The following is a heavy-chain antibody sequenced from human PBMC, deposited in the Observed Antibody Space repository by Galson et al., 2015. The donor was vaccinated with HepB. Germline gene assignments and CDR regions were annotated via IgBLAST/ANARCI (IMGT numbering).Heavy chain of an antibody. CDR1: GYSFTSYW. Sequence: QSGAEVKKPGESLKISCKGSGYSFTSYWIGWVRQMPGKGLEWMGIIYPGDSDTRYSPSFQGQVTISADKSISTAYLQWSSLKASDTAMYYCARLTDSGWYDYYYYGMDVWGQRTTVTVSS. D-gene: IGHD6-19*01. CDR2: IYPGDSDT. V-gene: IGHV5-51*03. CDR3: ARLTDSGWYDYYYYGMDV. J-gene: IGHJ6*02.